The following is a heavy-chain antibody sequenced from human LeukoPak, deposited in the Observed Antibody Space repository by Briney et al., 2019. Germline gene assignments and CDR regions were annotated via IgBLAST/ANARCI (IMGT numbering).Heavy chain of an antibody. CDR1: GYTFTSYD. Sequence: ASVKVSCKASGYTFTSYDINWVRQATGQGLEWMGWMNPNSGNTGYAQKFQGRVTMTRNTSISTAYMELSSLRSEDTAVYYCARVRGSMVRGVTMFGVGDAWGQGTLVTVSS. V-gene: IGHV1-8*01. CDR3: ARVRGSMVRGVTMFGVGDA. J-gene: IGHJ4*02. CDR2: MNPNSGNT. D-gene: IGHD3-10*01.